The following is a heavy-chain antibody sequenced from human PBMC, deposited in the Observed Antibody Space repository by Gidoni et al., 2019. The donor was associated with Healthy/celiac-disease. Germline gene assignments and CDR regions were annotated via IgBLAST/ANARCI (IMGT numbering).Heavy chain of an antibody. D-gene: IGHD3-22*01. CDR3: ARDEGFYDSTGGMDV. CDR1: GFTFSSYA. V-gene: IGHV3-30-3*01. J-gene: IGHJ6*02. Sequence: QVQLVESGGGVVQPGRSLRLSCAASGFTFSSYAMHWVRQAPGKGLEWVAVISYDGSNKYYADSVKGRFTISRDNSKNTLYLQMNSLRVEDTAVYYCARDEGFYDSTGGMDVWGQGTTVTVSS. CDR2: ISYDGSNK.